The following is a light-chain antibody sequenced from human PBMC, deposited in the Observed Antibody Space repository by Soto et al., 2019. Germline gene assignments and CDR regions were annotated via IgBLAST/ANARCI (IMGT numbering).Light chain of an antibody. CDR1: QDIHTW. Sequence: DMQMTQSPSSVSASLGDRVTITCRASQDIHTWLAWYQQKPGQAPKLLIYGASHLQSGVPSRFSGSGSGTDFTLTSSSLQSEDFATYYCQQANSFPFTFGPGTKVDVK. V-gene: IGKV1-12*01. CDR3: QQANSFPFT. CDR2: GAS. J-gene: IGKJ3*01.